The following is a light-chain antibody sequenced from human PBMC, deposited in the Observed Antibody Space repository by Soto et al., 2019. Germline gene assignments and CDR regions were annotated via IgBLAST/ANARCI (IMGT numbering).Light chain of an antibody. Sequence: ALTQPASVSGSPGQSITISCTGTSSDVGNYNLVSWYQQHPGKAPKLMIYEVTKRPSGVSDRFSGSKSGNTASLTISGLQAEDEADYYCCSYVDSRTYVFGTGTKLTVL. CDR3: CSYVDSRTYV. CDR1: SSDVGNYNL. V-gene: IGLV2-23*02. J-gene: IGLJ1*01. CDR2: EVT.